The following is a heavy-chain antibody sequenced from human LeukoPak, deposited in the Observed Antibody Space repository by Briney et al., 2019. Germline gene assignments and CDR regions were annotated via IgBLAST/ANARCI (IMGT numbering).Heavy chain of an antibody. Sequence: GGSLRLSCAASGFTFSSYWMHWVRQAPGKGLVWVSRINSDGSSTSYADSVKGRFTISRDNAKNTLYLQVNSLRAEDTAVYYCARVSLAEDFDYWGQGTLVTVSS. CDR1: GFTFSSYW. V-gene: IGHV3-74*01. CDR2: INSDGSST. CDR3: ARVSLAEDFDY. J-gene: IGHJ4*02.